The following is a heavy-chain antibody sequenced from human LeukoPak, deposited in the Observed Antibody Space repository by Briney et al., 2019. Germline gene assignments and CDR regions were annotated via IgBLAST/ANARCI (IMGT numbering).Heavy chain of an antibody. V-gene: IGHV3-23*01. J-gene: IGHJ6*03. CDR2: IVDTGDGT. CDR1: GFTFSSYA. CDR3: AKERGHPLPNYHMDV. Sequence: GGSLRLSCAASGFTFSSYAMSWVRQAPGKGLEWVSTIVDTGDGTFYADSVRGRFTISRDSSKNTLYLQMSSLRADDTADYYCAKERGHPLPNYHMDVWGKGTTVTVSS. D-gene: IGHD4/OR15-4a*01.